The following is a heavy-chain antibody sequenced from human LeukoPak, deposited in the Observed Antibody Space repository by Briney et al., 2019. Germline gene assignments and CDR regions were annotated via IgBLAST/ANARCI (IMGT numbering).Heavy chain of an antibody. D-gene: IGHD2-2*01. Sequence: SETLSLTCTVSGGYISSYYWSWIRLPPGKGLEWIGYIFNSGSTNYNPSLKSRVTISVDTSKNQFSLKLSSVTAADTAVYFCALGDCSSTSCYVFDYWGQGTLVTVSS. CDR2: IFNSGST. J-gene: IGHJ4*02. V-gene: IGHV4-59*01. CDR1: GGYISSYY. CDR3: ALGDCSSTSCYVFDY.